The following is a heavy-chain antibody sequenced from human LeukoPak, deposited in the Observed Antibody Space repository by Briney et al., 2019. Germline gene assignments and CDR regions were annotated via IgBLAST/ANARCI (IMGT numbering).Heavy chain of an antibody. CDR3: TTDYYYDSSGYPFDY. CDR1: GFTFSNAW. CDR2: IKSKTDGGTT. V-gene: IGHV3-15*01. D-gene: IGHD3-22*01. J-gene: IGHJ4*02. Sequence: PGGSLRLSCAASGFTFSNAWMSWVRQAPGKGLEWVGRIKSKTDGGTTDHAAPVKGRFTISRDDSKNTLYLQMNSLKTEDTAVYYCTTDYYYDSSGYPFDYWGQGTLVTVSS.